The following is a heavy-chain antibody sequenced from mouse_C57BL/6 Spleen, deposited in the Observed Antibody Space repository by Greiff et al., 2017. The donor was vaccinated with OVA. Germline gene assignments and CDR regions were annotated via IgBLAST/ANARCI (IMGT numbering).Heavy chain of an antibody. CDR2: INPNNGGT. D-gene: IGHD2-3*01. V-gene: IGHV1-26*01. CDR3: ASGGLLNYFDY. CDR1: GYTFTDYY. J-gene: IGHJ2*01. Sequence: VQLQQSGPELVKPGASVKISCKASGYTFTDYYMNWVKQSHGKSLEWIGDINPNNGGTSYNQKFKGKATLTVDKSSSTAYMALRSLTSEDSAVYYCASGGLLNYFDYWGQGTTLTVSS.